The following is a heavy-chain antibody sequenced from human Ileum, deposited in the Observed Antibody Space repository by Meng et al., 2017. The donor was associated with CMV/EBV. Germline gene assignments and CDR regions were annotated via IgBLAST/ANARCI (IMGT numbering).Heavy chain of an antibody. J-gene: IGHJ5*02. V-gene: IGHV4-34*01. D-gene: IGHD7-27*01. CDR1: GGSFSGYY. Sequence: GSLRLSCAVSGGSFSGYYWSWIRQPPGKGLEWIGGINHSGSTKYNPSLKSRVTMSVDTSKRQFSLKLTSVTAADTAVYYCARDSTGDRWFDPWGQGTLVTVSS. CDR2: INHSGST. CDR3: ARDSTGDRWFDP.